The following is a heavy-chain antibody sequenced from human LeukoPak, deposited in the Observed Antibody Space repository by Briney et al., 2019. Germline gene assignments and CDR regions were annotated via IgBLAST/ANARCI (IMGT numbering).Heavy chain of an antibody. V-gene: IGHV3-23*01. CDR2: IRSNGVTT. D-gene: IGHD5-24*01. CDR3: ARDDAWLQYGN. Sequence: GGSLRLSCAASGFTFSSYGMSWVRQAPGKGLVWVSGIRSNGVTTYYADSVKGRFTISRDNSKNTLYLQMNSLRADDTAVYYCARDDAWLQYGNWGQGTLVTVSS. CDR1: GFTFSSYG. J-gene: IGHJ4*02.